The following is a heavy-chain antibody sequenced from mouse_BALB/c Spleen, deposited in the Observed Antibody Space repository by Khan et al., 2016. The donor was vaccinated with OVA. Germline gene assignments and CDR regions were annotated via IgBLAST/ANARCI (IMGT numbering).Heavy chain of an antibody. V-gene: IGHV1-4*01. J-gene: IGHJ3*01. CDR1: GYTFTSYT. CDR2: INPSNGYT. D-gene: IGHD2-14*01. Sequence: QVQLQQSGAELARPGASVKMSCKASGYTFTSYTIHWIKLRPGKGMEWIGYINPSNGYTNYNQKFKDKATLTADKSSTTAYMELSSLTSDDSALYNGVRDGAYHRNDGWFAYWGQGTLVTVSA. CDR3: VRDGAYHRNDGWFAY.